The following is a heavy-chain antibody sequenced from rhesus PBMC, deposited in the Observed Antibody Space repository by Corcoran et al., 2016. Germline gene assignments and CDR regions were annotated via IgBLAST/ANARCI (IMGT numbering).Heavy chain of an antibody. Sequence: QVRLQESGPGLVKPSETLSLTCDVSGGSITNNWWIWIRQPPGKGLEGIGEINCNGDTFYRNPSLESRVTISTDASKNQLSLKLRFVSAADTAVYYCVLDSLITKSAGDYWGQGTLVTVSS. D-gene: IGHD4-11*01. CDR1: GGSITNNW. V-gene: IGHV4-80*01. J-gene: IGHJ4*01. CDR2: INCNGDTF. CDR3: VLDSLITKSAGDY.